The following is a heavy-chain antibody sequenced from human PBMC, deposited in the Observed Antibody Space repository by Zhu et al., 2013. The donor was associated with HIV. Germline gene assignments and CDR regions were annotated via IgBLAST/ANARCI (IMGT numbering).Heavy chain of an antibody. CDR1: GYSISSGYY. Sequence: QVQLQESGPGLVKPSETLSLTCGVSGYSISSGYYWGWIRQPPGKGLEWIGVMYHSGRNFYSPSLKSRVTISVDTSKNDFSLRLQSVTAADTAVYYCARTGTLDAFDFLGSRGQWSPSLQ. J-gene: IGHJ3*01. D-gene: IGHD3-10*01. V-gene: IGHV4-38-2*01. CDR3: ARTGTLDAFDF. CDR2: MYHSGRN.